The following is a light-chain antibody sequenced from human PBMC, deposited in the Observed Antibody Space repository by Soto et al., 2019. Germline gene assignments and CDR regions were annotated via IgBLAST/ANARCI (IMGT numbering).Light chain of an antibody. CDR2: EVN. CDR3: CSSGGSPTYV. V-gene: IGLV2-23*02. Sequence: QSVLAQPASVSGSPGQSITISCTGTSSNVGSYKLVSWYQQHPGKAPKLMIFEVNKRPSGVSNRFSGPKSGNTASLTISGLKVEDEADYYCCSSGGSPTYVFGTGTRSPS. J-gene: IGLJ1*01. CDR1: SSNVGSYKL.